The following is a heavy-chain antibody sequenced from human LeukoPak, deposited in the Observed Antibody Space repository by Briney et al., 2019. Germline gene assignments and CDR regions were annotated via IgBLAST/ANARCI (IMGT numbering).Heavy chain of an antibody. CDR1: GFTVSSNY. Sequence: GGSLRLSCAASGFTVSSNYMSWVRQAPGKRLEWVSVIYSGGSTYYADSLKGRFTISRDNSKNTLYLQMNSLRAEDTAVYYCAGSKLRGGHGHDYWGQGTLVTVSS. J-gene: IGHJ4*02. CDR3: AGSKLRGGHGHDY. D-gene: IGHD1-7*01. CDR2: IYSGGST. V-gene: IGHV3-53*01.